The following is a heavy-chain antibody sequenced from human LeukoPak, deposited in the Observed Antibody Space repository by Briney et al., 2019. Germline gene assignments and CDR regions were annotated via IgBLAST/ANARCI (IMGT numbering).Heavy chain of an antibody. CDR3: ARVDYYDSSGYGEEDY. D-gene: IGHD3-22*01. J-gene: IGHJ4*02. CDR2: INPSGGST. Sequence: ASVKVSCKASGYTFTSYCMHWVRQAPGQGLEWMGIINPSGGSTSYAQKFQGRVTMTRDTSTSTVYMELSSLRSEDTAVYYCARVDYYDSSGYGEEDYWGQGTLVTVSS. CDR1: GYTFTSYC. V-gene: IGHV1-46*01.